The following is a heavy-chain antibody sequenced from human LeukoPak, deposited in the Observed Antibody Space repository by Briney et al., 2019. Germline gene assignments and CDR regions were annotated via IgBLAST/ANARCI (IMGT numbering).Heavy chain of an antibody. CDR1: DGSISSSSYY. D-gene: IGHD2/OR15-2a*01. CDR3: ARGSNVIDY. J-gene: IGHJ4*02. CDR2: IYYSGNT. V-gene: IGHV4-39*01. Sequence: SETLSLTCTVSDGSISSSSYYWGWIRQPPGKGLEWIGSIYYSGNTYSNPSLKSRVTISVDTSKNQFSLRLTSVTAADTAVYSCARGSNVIDYWGQGTLVTVSS.